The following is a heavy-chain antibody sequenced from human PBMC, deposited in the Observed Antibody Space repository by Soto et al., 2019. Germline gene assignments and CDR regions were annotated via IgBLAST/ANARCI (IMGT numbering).Heavy chain of an antibody. CDR3: AIGIAARQAHAFDI. V-gene: IGHV3-53*01. CDR1: GFTVSSNY. D-gene: IGHD6-6*01. CDR2: IYSGGST. J-gene: IGHJ3*02. Sequence: EVQLVESGGGLIQPGGSLRLSCAASGFTVSSNYMSWVRQAPGKGLEWVSVIYSGGSTYYADSVKGRFTISRDNSNNTLYLQSDSLSAEDTAVYYCAIGIAARQAHAFDIWGQGTMVTVSS.